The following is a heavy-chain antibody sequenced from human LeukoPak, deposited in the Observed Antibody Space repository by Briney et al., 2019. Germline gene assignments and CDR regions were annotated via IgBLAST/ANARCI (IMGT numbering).Heavy chain of an antibody. Sequence: PGGSLRLSCAVSGFTFSSYAMSWVRQAPGKGLEWVSAISGSGGNTYYADSVKGRFTISRDNSKNTLYLQINSLRVEDTAVYYCAKGGHCSGGTCRTFNWFDPWGQGTLVTVSS. CDR2: ISGSGGNT. CDR3: AKGGHCSGGTCRTFNWFDP. J-gene: IGHJ5*02. V-gene: IGHV3-23*01. CDR1: GFTFSSYA. D-gene: IGHD2-15*01.